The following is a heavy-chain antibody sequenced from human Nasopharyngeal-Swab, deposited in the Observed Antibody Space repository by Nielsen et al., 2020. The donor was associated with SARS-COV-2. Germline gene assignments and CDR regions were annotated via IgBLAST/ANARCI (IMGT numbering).Heavy chain of an antibody. CDR2: ISWDGGST. CDR3: AREEAYDGGNDYSYYYYGMDV. Sequence: GGSLRLSCAASGFTFDDYAMHWVRQAPGKGLEWVSLISWDGGSTYYADSVKGRFTISRDNAKNSLYLQMNSLRAEDTALYYCAREEAYDGGNDYSYYYYGMDVWGQGTTVTVSS. V-gene: IGHV3-43D*04. D-gene: IGHD2-21*02. J-gene: IGHJ6*02. CDR1: GFTFDDYA.